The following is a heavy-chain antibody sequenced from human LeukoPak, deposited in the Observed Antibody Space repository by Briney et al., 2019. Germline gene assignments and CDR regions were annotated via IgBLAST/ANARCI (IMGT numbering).Heavy chain of an antibody. CDR2: TYYSGSS. V-gene: IGHV4-39*02. D-gene: IGHD2-8*01. CDR1: GGSISFGSYY. CDR3: ARDKGMVYDY. Sequence: PSETLSLTCTVSGGSISFGSYYWGWIRQSPEKGLQWIGSTYYSGSSYYNPSLKSRLTVSADTSKNQFSLKLSSVTAADTAVYYCARDKGMVYDYWGQGALVTVSS. J-gene: IGHJ4*02.